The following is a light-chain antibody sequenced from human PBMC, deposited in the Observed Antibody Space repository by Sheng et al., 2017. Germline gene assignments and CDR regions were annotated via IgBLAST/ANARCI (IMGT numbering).Light chain of an antibody. CDR3: QQYYSYPRT. Sequence: AIRMTQSPSSFSASVGDTVTITCRASQGISDCLAWYQQRPGKAPKLLIYAAYNLQSGVPSRFSGSGSGTEFTLTISRLQSEDFATFYCQQYYSYPRTFGPGTESGYQT. CDR1: QGISDC. CDR2: AAY. V-gene: IGKV1-8*01. J-gene: IGKJ3*01.